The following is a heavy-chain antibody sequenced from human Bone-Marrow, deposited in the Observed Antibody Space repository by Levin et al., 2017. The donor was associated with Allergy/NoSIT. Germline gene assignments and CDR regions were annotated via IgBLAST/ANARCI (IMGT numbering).Heavy chain of an antibody. CDR2: IRSKAYGGTT. J-gene: IGHJ4*02. CDR1: GFTFGDYA. V-gene: IGHV3-49*03. Sequence: QAGGSLRLSCTASGFTFGDYAMSWFRQAPGKGLEWVGFIRSKAYGGTTEYAASVKGRFTISRDDSKSIAYLQMNSLKTEDTAVYYCTRAADFWSGYPWGAFDYWGQGTLVTVSS. D-gene: IGHD3-3*01. CDR3: TRAADFWSGYPWGAFDY.